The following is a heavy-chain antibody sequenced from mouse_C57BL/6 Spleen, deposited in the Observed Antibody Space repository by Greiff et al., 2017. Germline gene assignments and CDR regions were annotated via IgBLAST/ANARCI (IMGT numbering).Heavy chain of an antibody. J-gene: IGHJ4*01. CDR2: INPSNGGT. CDR1: GYTFTSYW. V-gene: IGHV1-53*01. Sequence: QVQLQQSGTELVKPGASVKLSCKASGYTFTSYWMHWVKQRPGQGLEWIGNINPSNGGTNYNEKFKSKATLTVDKSSSTAYMQLSSLTSEDSAVYYCARSPNYYGSSYDAMDYWGQGTSVTVSS. D-gene: IGHD1-1*01. CDR3: ARSPNYYGSSYDAMDY.